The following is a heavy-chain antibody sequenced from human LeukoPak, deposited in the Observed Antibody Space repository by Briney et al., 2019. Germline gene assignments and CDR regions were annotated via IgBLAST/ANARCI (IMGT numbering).Heavy chain of an antibody. CDR1: GGSISNYY. J-gene: IGHJ3*02. CDR2: IYYSGST. CDR3: ARGLAGCSGGDDAFDI. V-gene: IGHV4-59*01. D-gene: IGHD6-19*01. Sequence: PSQTLSLTFTVSGGSISNYYCSWIRQPPGKGLEWIGYIYYSGSTNYNPSLKSRVTISVDTSRNHFSLRLTSVTAADTAVYYCARGLAGCSGGDDAFDIWGQGTMVAVSS.